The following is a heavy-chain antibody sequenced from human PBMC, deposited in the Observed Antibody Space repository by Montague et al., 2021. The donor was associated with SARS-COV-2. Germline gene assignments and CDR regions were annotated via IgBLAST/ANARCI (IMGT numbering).Heavy chain of an antibody. CDR1: GDSVSHDF. J-gene: IGHJ4*02. D-gene: IGHD1-26*01. CDR2: VYYSRSS. Sequence: SETLSLTCTVSGDSVSHDFWTWIRQPPGKGLEWIVYVYYSRSSSXNPSLRGRVSIAVDTSKNQFSLGLSTVTAADTAIYYCVRDPAPSGSGTFYDYWGQGTLVAVSS. V-gene: IGHV4-59*02. CDR3: VRDPAPSGSGTFYDY.